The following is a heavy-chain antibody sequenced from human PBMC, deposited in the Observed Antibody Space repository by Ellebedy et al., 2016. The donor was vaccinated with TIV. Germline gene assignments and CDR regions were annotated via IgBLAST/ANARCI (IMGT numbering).Heavy chain of an antibody. V-gene: IGHV1-69*06. CDR2: IIPIFGTA. Sequence: SVKVSXKASGYTFTSHGISWVRQAPGQGLEWMGGIIPIFGTANYAQKFQGRVTITADKSTSTAYMELSSLRSEDTAVYYCARPTTVTTYYYGMDVWGQGTTVTVSS. D-gene: IGHD4-17*01. CDR1: GYTFTSHG. J-gene: IGHJ6*02. CDR3: ARPTTVTTYYYGMDV.